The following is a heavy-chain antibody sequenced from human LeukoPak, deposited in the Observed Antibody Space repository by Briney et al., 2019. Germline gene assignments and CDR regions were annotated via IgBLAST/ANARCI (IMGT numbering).Heavy chain of an antibody. CDR2: IYSGGST. Sequence: PGGSLRLSCAASGFTVSSNYMSWVRQAPGKGLEWVSVIYSGGSTYYADSVKGRFTIPRDNSKNTLYLQMNSLRAEDTAVYYCARGGPAYYYDSSGPGYFDYWGQGTLVTVSS. CDR3: ARGGPAYYYDSSGPGYFDY. V-gene: IGHV3-66*02. D-gene: IGHD3-22*01. CDR1: GFTVSSNY. J-gene: IGHJ4*02.